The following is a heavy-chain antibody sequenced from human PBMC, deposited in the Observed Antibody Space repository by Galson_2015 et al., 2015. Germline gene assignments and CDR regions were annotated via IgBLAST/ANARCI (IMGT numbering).Heavy chain of an antibody. V-gene: IGHV1-46*01. CDR1: GYTFTSYY. D-gene: IGHD3-22*01. CDR3: ARDGQDYYDSSGYFGGAFDI. J-gene: IGHJ3*02. CDR2: INPSGGST. Sequence: SVKVSCKASGYTFTSYYMHWVRQAPGQGLEWMGIINPSGGSTSYAQKFQGRVTMTRDTSTSTVYMELSSLRSEDTAVYCCARDGQDYYDSSGYFGGAFDIWGQGTMVTVSS.